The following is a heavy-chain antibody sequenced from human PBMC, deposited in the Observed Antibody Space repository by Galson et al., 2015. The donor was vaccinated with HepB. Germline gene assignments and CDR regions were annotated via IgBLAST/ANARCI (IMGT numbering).Heavy chain of an antibody. J-gene: IGHJ4*02. CDR1: GGSISSYY. Sequence: LSLTCTVSGGSISSYYWSWIRQPPGKGLEWIGSIYYSGSTYYNPSLKSRVTISVDTSKNQFSLKLSSVTAADTAVYYCASTRPHYDYVWGRTKGGLSLDYWGQGTLVTVSS. D-gene: IGHD3-16*01. CDR3: ASTRPHYDYVWGRTKGGLSLDY. CDR2: IYYSGST. V-gene: IGHV4-59*05.